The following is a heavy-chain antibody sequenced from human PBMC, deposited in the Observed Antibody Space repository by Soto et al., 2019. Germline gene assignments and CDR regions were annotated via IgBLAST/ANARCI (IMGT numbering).Heavy chain of an antibody. CDR3: ASIAHFRTVIQAPVVAGRRDATFDI. D-gene: IGHD6-19*01. CDR2: ISYDGSQK. J-gene: IGHJ3*02. Sequence: QVQLVESGGGVVQPGGSLRLSCAASGFTFSIYAMNWVRQAPGKGLEWLAVISYDGSQKYSAESVKGRFNVSRDNSKSTLYLQLDSLRAADTAGYNCASIAHFRTVIQAPVVAGRRDATFDIWGPGTLVTVSS. V-gene: IGHV3-30*04. CDR1: GFTFSIYA.